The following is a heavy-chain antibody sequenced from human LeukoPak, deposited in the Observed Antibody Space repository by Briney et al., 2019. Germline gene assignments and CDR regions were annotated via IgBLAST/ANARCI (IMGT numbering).Heavy chain of an antibody. V-gene: IGHV3-64*05. CDR3: VYQVQGVVK. Sequence: GGSLRLSCSASGFTFSSYVMHWVRQAPGKGLEYVSGISGDGASTYYADSVKGRFTISRDNSKNTLYVQMTSLRAEGTAVYYCVYQVQGVVKWGQGTLVTVSS. CDR2: ISGDGAST. D-gene: IGHD3-3*01. J-gene: IGHJ4*02. CDR1: GFTFSSYV.